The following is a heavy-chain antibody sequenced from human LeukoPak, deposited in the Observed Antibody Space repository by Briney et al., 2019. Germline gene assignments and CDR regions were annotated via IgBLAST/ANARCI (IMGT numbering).Heavy chain of an antibody. J-gene: IGHJ3*02. CDR2: IYYSGST. CDR3: AREDYDSYAFDI. D-gene: IGHD3-22*01. Sequence: SQTLSLTCTVSGGPISSGDYYWSWIRQPPGKGLEWIGYIYYSGSTYYNPSLKSRVTISVDTSKNQFSLKLSSVTAADTAVYYCAREDYDSYAFDIWGQGTMVTVSS. CDR1: GGPISSGDYY. V-gene: IGHV4-30-4*08.